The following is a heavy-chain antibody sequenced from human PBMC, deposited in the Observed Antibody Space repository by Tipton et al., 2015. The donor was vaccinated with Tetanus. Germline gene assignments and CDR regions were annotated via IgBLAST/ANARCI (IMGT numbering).Heavy chain of an antibody. D-gene: IGHD2-15*01. CDR3: ARQDCSGGSCSLDV. CDR2: VYPGDSDP. J-gene: IGHJ6*02. CDR1: GYSFTSKW. V-gene: IGHV5-51*01. Sequence: QSGAEVKKSGESLKISCKGSGYSFTSKWSGWVRQMPGKGLEWMGIVYPGDSDPRYSPPFQGQVTISADKSISAAYLQWSSLKASDTGIYYCARQDCSGGSCSLDVWGQGTTVTVSS.